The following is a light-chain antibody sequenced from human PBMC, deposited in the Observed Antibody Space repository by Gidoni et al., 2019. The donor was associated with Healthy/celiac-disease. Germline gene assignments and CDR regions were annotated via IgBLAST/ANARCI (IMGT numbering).Light chain of an antibody. CDR3: MQALQTPKT. Sequence: DIVITESPLSLPVTPGEPASISCRSSQSLLHSNGYNYLDWYLQKPGQSPQLLIYLGSNRASGVPDRFSGSGSGTDFTLKISRVEAEDVGVYYCMQALQTPKTFXGXTKVEIK. J-gene: IGKJ4*01. CDR1: QSLLHSNGYNY. CDR2: LGS. V-gene: IGKV2-28*01.